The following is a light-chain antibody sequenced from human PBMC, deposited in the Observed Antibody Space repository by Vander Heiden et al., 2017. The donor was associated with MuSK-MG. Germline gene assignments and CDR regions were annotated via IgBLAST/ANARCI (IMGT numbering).Light chain of an antibody. CDR2: GAS. Sequence: EIVMTQSPATLSVSPGERATLSCRASQSVSSNLAWYQQKPGQAPRLLIYGASTKATVIPAKFSSSESGTEFTLTISSLQSEYFAVYYCQQYNNWPWTFGQGTKVEIK. J-gene: IGKJ1*01. CDR1: QSVSSN. V-gene: IGKV3-15*01. CDR3: QQYNNWPWT.